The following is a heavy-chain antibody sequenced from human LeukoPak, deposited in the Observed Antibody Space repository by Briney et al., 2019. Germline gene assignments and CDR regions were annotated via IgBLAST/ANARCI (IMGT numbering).Heavy chain of an antibody. D-gene: IGHD6-13*01. V-gene: IGHV4-59*01. CDR2: IYYSGST. CDR3: ARVSSIAAAGTSFDY. Sequence: PSETLSLTCTVSGGSISSYYWSWIRQPPGKGLEWIGYIYYSGSTNYNPSLKSRVTISVDTSKNQFSLKLSSVTAADTAVYYCARVSSIAAAGTSFDYWGQGTLVTVSS. J-gene: IGHJ4*02. CDR1: GGSISSYY.